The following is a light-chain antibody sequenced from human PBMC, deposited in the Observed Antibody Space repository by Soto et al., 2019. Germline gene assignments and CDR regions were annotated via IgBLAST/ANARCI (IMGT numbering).Light chain of an antibody. CDR2: AAS. J-gene: IGKJ5*01. Sequence: DNQMTQSPSTLSASVGDRVIITCRASQSISGWLAWYQQKPGKAPKLLIYAASSLQSGVSSRFSGSGSGTDFTLTISSLQPEDFATYYCQQLHDYPITFGQGTRLEIK. V-gene: IGKV1-5*01. CDR1: QSISGW. CDR3: QQLHDYPIT.